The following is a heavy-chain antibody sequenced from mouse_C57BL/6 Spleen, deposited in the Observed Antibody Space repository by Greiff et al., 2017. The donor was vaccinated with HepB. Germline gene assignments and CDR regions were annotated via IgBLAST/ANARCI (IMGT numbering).Heavy chain of an antibody. V-gene: IGHV1-76*01. CDR2: IYPGSGNT. CDR1: VYTFTDYY. CDR3: ARERED. Sequence: VQLQQSGAELVRPGASVKLSCPASVYTFTDYYINWVKQRPGQGLEWISRIYPGSGNTYYNEKFKGKATLTAEKSSSTAYMQLSSLTSEDSAVYFCAREREDWGQGTTLTVAS. J-gene: IGHJ2*01.